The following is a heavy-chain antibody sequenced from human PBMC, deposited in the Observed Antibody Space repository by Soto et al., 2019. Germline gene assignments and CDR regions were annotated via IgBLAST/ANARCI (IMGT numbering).Heavy chain of an antibody. Sequence: VQLLESGGGLVYPGASLRLSCETSGFSFSDYSMNWVRQAPGKGLQWVSYISSSGDDIHYADSVKGRFTVSRDNAKNALFLQMNSLRDDDSAIYYWARLPKGSLVTAWGQGTLVTVSS. J-gene: IGHJ4*02. CDR2: ISSSGDDI. CDR1: GFSFSDYS. V-gene: IGHV3-48*02. D-gene: IGHD2-21*02. CDR3: ARLPKGSLVTA.